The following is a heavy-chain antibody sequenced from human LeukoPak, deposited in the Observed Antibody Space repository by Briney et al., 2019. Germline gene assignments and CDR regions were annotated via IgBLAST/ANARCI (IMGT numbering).Heavy chain of an antibody. CDR3: AKGPAGNYGSGSYPDY. J-gene: IGHJ4*02. D-gene: IGHD3-10*01. V-gene: IGHV3-9*01. CDR1: GFTFDDYA. CDR2: ISWNSVSI. Sequence: PGRSLRLSCAASGFTFDDYAMHWVRQAPGKGLEWVSGISWNSVSIGYADSVMGRFTISRDNAKNSLYLQMNSLRAEDTAFYYCAKGPAGNYGSGSYPDYWGQGTLVTVSS.